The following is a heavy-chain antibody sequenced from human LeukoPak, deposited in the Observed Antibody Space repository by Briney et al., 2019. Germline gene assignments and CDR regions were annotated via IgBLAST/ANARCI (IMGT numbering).Heavy chain of an antibody. D-gene: IGHD3-10*01. CDR3: ARLTPTAPRIGSGSYWVYYYYYMDV. CDR1: GGSFSGYY. J-gene: IGHJ6*03. Sequence: PSETLSLPCAVYGGSFSGYYWSWIRQPPGKGLEWIGEINHSGSTNYNPSLKSRVTISVDTSKNQFSLKLSSVTAADTAVYYCARLTPTAPRIGSGSYWVYYYYYMDVWGKGTTVTISS. V-gene: IGHV4-34*01. CDR2: INHSGST.